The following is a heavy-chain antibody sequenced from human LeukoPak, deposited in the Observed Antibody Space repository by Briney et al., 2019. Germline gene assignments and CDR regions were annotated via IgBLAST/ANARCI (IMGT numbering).Heavy chain of an antibody. J-gene: IGHJ6*02. V-gene: IGHV1-69*13. Sequence: ASVKVSCKASGGTFSSYAISWVRQAPGQGLEWMGGIIPIFGTANYAQKFQGRVTITADESTSTAYMELSSLRSEDTAVYYCARSNRGSRFEQLVPLYYYYGMDVWGQGTTVTVSS. CDR1: GGTFSSYA. D-gene: IGHD6-6*01. CDR2: IIPIFGTA. CDR3: ARSNRGSRFEQLVPLYYYYGMDV.